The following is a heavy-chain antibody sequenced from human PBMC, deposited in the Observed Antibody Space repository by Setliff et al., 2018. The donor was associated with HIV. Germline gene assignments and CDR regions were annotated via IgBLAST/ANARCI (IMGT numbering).Heavy chain of an antibody. D-gene: IGHD3-10*01. J-gene: IGHJ5*02. CDR2: IYYSGST. CDR1: AGSIRSSTYY. Sequence: SETLSLTCTVSAGSIRSSTYYWAWIRQPPGKGLEWIGTIYYSGSTYYNPSLKSRATISVDTSKNQFSLKLSSVTAADTAVYYCSRGTYYKGLDPWGQGTLVTVSS. V-gene: IGHV4-39*01. CDR3: SRGTYYKGLDP.